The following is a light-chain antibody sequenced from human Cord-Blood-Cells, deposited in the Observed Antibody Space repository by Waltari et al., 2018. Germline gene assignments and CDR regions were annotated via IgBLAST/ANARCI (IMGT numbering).Light chain of an antibody. V-gene: IGKV1-5*03. Sequence: DIQMTQSPSTLSASVGDRVTITCRASQSISSWLAWYQQKPGKVPKLLIYKAASLESEVPSRFSGRGSGTEFTLTISSLQPDDFATYYCQQYNSYSRTFGQGTKVEIK. CDR2: KAA. J-gene: IGKJ1*01. CDR3: QQYNSYSRT. CDR1: QSISSW.